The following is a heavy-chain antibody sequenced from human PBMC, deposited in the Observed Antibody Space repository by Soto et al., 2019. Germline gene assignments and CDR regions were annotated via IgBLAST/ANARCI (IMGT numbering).Heavy chain of an antibody. J-gene: IGHJ5*02. CDR2: IYYSGST. CDR3: ARGSPYNNNWFDP. Sequence: QVQLQESGPGLVKPSQTLSLTCTVSGGSISSGGYYWSWIRQHPGKGLEWIGYIYYSGSTYYNPSLKRRVTISVDPSKNQFSRKLSSVTAADTAVYYCARGSPYNNNWFDPWGQGTLVTVSS. D-gene: IGHD1-1*01. CDR1: GGSISSGGYY. V-gene: IGHV4-31*03.